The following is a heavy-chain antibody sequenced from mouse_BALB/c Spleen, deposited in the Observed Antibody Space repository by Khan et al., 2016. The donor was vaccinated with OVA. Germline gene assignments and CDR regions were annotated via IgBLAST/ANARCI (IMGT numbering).Heavy chain of an antibody. V-gene: IGHV2-3*01. D-gene: IGHD1-1*01. J-gene: IGHJ1*01. Sequence: QVQLKQSGPGLVAPSQSLSITCTVSGFSLTTYGVTWVRQPPGKGLEWLGVIWGDGNTNCHSALIYRLNISKDNTKSHVFLKLNRLPTDDTATYFWARPRVTTAVATPYWYFDVWGAGTTVTVSS. CDR1: GFSLTTYG. CDR2: IWGDGNT. CDR3: ARPRVTTAVATPYWYFDV.